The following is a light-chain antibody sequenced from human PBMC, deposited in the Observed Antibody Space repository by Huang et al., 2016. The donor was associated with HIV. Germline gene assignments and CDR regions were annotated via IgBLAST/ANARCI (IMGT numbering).Light chain of an antibody. CDR1: QDITNY. J-gene: IGKJ4*01. CDR3: QQLNSYPLT. Sequence: IQLTQSPSSLSVSVGDRVTITCRASQDITNYLAWYQQKPGKAPELLIFATSTLQSGVPSRFSGSGSGAYFTLSIASLQPEDSATYCCQQLNSYPLTFGGGTKVEI. V-gene: IGKV1-9*01. CDR2: ATS.